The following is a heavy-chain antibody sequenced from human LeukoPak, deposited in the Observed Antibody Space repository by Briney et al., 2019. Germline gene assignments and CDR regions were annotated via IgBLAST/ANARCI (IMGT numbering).Heavy chain of an antibody. V-gene: IGHV4-59*01. Sequence: SETLSLTCTVSGGSISSYYWSWIRQPPGKGLEWIGYIYYSGSTNYNPSLKSRVTISVDTSKNQFSLKLSSVTAADTAVYYCASTMYYYDSSGTFDYWGQGTLVTVSS. J-gene: IGHJ4*02. D-gene: IGHD3-22*01. CDR1: GGSISSYY. CDR2: IYYSGST. CDR3: ASTMYYYDSSGTFDY.